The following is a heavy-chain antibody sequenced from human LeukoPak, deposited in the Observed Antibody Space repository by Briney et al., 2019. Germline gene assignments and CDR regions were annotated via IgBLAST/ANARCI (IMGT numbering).Heavy chain of an antibody. J-gene: IGHJ6*02. V-gene: IGHV3-7*03. CDR3: ASLIVDTAMAPLYYYYYGMDV. CDR1: GFTFSSYG. Sequence: GGSLRLSCAASGFTFSSYGMNWVRQAPGKGLEWVANIKQDGSGKYYVDSVKGRFTISRDNAKNSLYLQMNSLRAEDTAVYYCASLIVDTAMAPLYYYYYGMDVWGQGTTVTVSS. CDR2: IKQDGSGK. D-gene: IGHD5-18*01.